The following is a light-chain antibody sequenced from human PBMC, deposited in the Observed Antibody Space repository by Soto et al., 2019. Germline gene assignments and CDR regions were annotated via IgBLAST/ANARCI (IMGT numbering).Light chain of an antibody. V-gene: IGKV3-15*01. J-gene: IGKJ1*01. CDR3: QQYSSWPRT. Sequence: EIIMTQSPATLSVSPGERATLSCRASQSVSSNLAWYQQKPGQSPRVLIYGATTRATGIPARFSGSGSGTEFTLPISSLQSEDFAVYYCQQYSSWPRTFGQGTKVEIK. CDR1: QSVSSN. CDR2: GAT.